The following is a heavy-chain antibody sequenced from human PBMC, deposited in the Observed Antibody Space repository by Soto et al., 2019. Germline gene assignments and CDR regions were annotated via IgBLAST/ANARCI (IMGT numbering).Heavy chain of an antibody. D-gene: IGHD3-9*01. CDR2: ISAYNGNT. CDR1: GYTFTSYG. Sequence: ASVKVSCKASGYTFTSYGISWVRQAPGQGLEWMGWISAYNGNTNYAQKLQGRVTTTTDTSTSTAYMELRSLRSDDTAVYYCARTPYYDILTGSFYYYCGGMDVWGQGTTVTVSS. CDR3: ARTPYYDILTGSFYYYCGGMDV. J-gene: IGHJ6*02. V-gene: IGHV1-18*01.